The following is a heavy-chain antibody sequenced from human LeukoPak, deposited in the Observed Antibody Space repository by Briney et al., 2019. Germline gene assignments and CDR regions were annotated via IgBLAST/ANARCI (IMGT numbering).Heavy chain of an antibody. Sequence: GGSLRLSCAASGFTVSSNYMNWVRQAPGKGLEWVSAISGSGGSTYYADSVKGRFTISRDNSKNTLYLQMNSLRAEDTAVYYCAKDLASNDYWGQGTLVTVSS. CDR1: GFTVSSNY. V-gene: IGHV3-23*01. J-gene: IGHJ4*02. CDR3: AKDLASNDY. D-gene: IGHD2-2*01. CDR2: ISGSGGST.